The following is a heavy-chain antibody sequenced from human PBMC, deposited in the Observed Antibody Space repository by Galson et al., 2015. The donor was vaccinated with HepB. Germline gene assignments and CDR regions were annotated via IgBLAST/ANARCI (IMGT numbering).Heavy chain of an antibody. CDR3: ARGGITMIVVVILDY. CDR2: ISYDGSNK. J-gene: IGHJ4*02. Sequence: SLRLSCAASGFTFSSYAMHWVRQAPGKGLEWVAVISYDGSNKYYADSVKGRFTISRDNSKNTLYLQMNSLRAEDTAVYYCARGGITMIVVVILDYWGQGTLVTVSS. CDR1: GFTFSSYA. V-gene: IGHV3-30-3*01. D-gene: IGHD3-22*01.